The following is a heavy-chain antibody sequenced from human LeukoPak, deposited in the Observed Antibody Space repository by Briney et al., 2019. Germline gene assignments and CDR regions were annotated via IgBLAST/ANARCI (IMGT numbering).Heavy chain of an antibody. Sequence: ASVKVSCKASGYTFTSYDINWVRQATGQGLEWMGWMNPNSSNTGYTQKFQGRVTMTRNTSISTAYLEPSGLRSEDAAMYYCARTRILDVWGQGTTVSVSS. D-gene: IGHD2-15*01. V-gene: IGHV1-8*01. J-gene: IGHJ6*02. CDR1: GYTFTSYD. CDR2: MNPNSSNT. CDR3: ARTRILDV.